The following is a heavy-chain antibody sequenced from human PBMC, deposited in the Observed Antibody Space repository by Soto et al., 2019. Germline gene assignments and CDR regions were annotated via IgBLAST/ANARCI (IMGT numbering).Heavy chain of an antibody. Sequence: QVQLVQSGAEVKKPGASVKVSCKASGYTFTSYGISWVRQAPGQGLEWMGWISAYNGNTNYAQKLQGRVTMTTDTSTSKTYMELRSLRSGDTAVYYCARDQFDSYGPKGGLDYGGQGTLVTVSS. CDR2: ISAYNGNT. D-gene: IGHD5-18*01. CDR1: GYTFTSYG. V-gene: IGHV1-18*01. CDR3: ARDQFDSYGPKGGLDY. J-gene: IGHJ4*02.